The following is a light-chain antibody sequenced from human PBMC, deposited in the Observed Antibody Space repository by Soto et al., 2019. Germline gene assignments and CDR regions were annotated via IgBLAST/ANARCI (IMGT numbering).Light chain of an antibody. J-gene: IGKJ2*01. CDR2: AAS. CDR3: QQSYRSPYT. V-gene: IGKV1-39*01. CDR1: QTISNF. Sequence: IQLTQSPASLSASVGDRVTITCRASQTISNFLNWYQHKPGKAPSLLIYAASSLLSGVPSRFSGSGSGTDFTLTISRLQPEDFATSYCQQSYRSPYTFGQGTALEIK.